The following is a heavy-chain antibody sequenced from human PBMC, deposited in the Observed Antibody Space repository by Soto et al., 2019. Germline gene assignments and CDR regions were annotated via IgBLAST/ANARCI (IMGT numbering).Heavy chain of an antibody. J-gene: IGHJ6*02. CDR1: ENSFATNW. CDR2: IYPGDSDT. V-gene: IGHV5-51*01. CDR3: ARTSAAGKYYYGMDV. Sequence: GESLKISCKGSENSFATNWIGWLRQMPGKGLEWMGIIYPGDSDTRYSPSFQGQVTISADKSISTAYLQWSSLKASDTAMYYCARTSAAGKYYYGMDVWGHGTTVTVSS. D-gene: IGHD6-13*01.